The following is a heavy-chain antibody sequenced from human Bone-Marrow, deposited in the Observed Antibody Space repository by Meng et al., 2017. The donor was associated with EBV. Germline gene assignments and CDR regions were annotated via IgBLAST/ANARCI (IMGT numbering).Heavy chain of an antibody. CDR1: GASISGSNW. CDR2: IWHGGNT. J-gene: IGHJ4*02. Sequence: QVQLQEAGPGLVKPLGALSPPLAVSGASISGSNWWRWVRQPPGKGLEWIGEIWHGGNTNYNPSLKSRVTISVDKSGNQFSLNLNSVTAADTAVYYCARGNAYNVPSFDYWGRGTLVTVSS. CDR3: ARGNAYNVPSFDY. D-gene: IGHD5-24*01. V-gene: IGHV4-4*02.